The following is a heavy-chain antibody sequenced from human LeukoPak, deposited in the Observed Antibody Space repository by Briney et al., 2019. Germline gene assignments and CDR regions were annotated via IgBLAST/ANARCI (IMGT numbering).Heavy chain of an antibody. CDR3: ASPGDSDSSGWLYLLN. D-gene: IGHD6-19*01. CDR2: LSGSGGST. Sequence: PGGSLRLSCAASGFAFSSYAMSWVRQSPGKGLEWVSSLSGSGGSTYYADSVKGRFTISRDNSKNTLYLQMNSLRAEDTAVYYCASPGDSDSSGWLYLLNWARGTLVTVSS. V-gene: IGHV3-23*01. J-gene: IGHJ4*02. CDR1: GFAFSSYA.